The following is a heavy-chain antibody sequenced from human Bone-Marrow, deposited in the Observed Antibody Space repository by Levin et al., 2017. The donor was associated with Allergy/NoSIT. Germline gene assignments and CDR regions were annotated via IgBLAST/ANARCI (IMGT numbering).Heavy chain of an antibody. Sequence: KVSCKGSGYSFTNYWISWVRQMPGKGLEWMGRIDPSDSYTNYSPSFQGHVIISADKSISAAYLQWSSLKASDTAMYYCARHRDTTMDHTMAYGMDVWGQGTTVTVSS. CDR1: GYSFTNYW. CDR2: IDPSDSYT. D-gene: IGHD5-18*01. J-gene: IGHJ6*02. V-gene: IGHV5-10-1*01. CDR3: ARHRDTTMDHTMAYGMDV.